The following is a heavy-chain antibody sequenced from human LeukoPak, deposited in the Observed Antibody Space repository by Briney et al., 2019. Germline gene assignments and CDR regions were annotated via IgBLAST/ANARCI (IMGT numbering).Heavy chain of an antibody. CDR3: AKDSSPSYSSSWYSELFDY. D-gene: IGHD6-13*01. CDR1: GFTFSSYG. CDR2: ISYDGSNK. V-gene: IGHV3-30*18. J-gene: IGHJ4*02. Sequence: PGGSLRLSCAASGFTFSSYGMHWVRQAPGKGLEWVAVISYDGSNKYYADSVKGRFTISRDNSRNTLYLQMNSLRAEDTAVYYCAKDSSPSYSSSWYSELFDYWGQGTLVTVSS.